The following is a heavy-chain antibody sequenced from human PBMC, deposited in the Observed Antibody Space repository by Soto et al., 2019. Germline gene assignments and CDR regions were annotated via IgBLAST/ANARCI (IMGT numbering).Heavy chain of an antibody. Sequence: GGSLRLSCAASGFTFSSYGMHWVRQAPGKGLEWVAVISYDGSNKYYADSVKGRFTISRDNSKNTLYLQMNSLRAEDTAVHYCAREWELLTLGAFDIWGQGTMVTVSS. V-gene: IGHV3-30*03. J-gene: IGHJ3*02. CDR1: GFTFSSYG. CDR2: ISYDGSNK. D-gene: IGHD1-26*01. CDR3: AREWELLTLGAFDI.